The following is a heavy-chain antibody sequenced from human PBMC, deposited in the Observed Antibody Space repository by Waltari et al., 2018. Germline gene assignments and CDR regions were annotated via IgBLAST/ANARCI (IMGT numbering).Heavy chain of an antibody. CDR2: ISWNSGSI. J-gene: IGHJ4*02. CDR3: AKGLIEMATRGAFDY. V-gene: IGHV3-9*01. D-gene: IGHD5-12*01. CDR1: GFTFDDYA. Sequence: EVQLVESGGGLVQPGRSLRLSCAASGFTFDDYAMHWVRQAPGKGLEWVSGISWNSGSIGYADSVKGRFTISRDNSKNTLYLQMNSLRAEDTAVYYCAKGLIEMATRGAFDYWGQGTLVIVSS.